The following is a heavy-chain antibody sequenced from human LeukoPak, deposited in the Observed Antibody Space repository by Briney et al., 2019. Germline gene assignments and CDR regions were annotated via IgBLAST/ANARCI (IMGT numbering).Heavy chain of an antibody. CDR2: IYTSGST. D-gene: IGHD2-2*01. Sequence: SQTLSLTCTVSGGSISSGSYYWSWIRQPAGKGLEWIGRIYTSGSTNYNPSLKSRVTISVDTSNNQFSLKLSSVTAADTAVYYCARTTLGSTNYPSWAFDIWGQGTMVTVSS. J-gene: IGHJ3*02. CDR1: GGSISSGSYY. CDR3: ARTTLGSTNYPSWAFDI. V-gene: IGHV4-61*02.